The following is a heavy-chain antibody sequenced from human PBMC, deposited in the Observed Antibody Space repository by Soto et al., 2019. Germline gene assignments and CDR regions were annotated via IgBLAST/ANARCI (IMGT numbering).Heavy chain of an antibody. CDR1: GGSISSGGYY. CDR3: ARHPGYYDILTGYTTYYFDY. D-gene: IGHD3-9*01. V-gene: IGHV4-31*01. CDR2: IYYSGST. Sequence: SETLSLTCTVSGGSISSGGYYWSWIRQHPGKGLEWIGYIYYSGSTYYNPSLKSQVTISLDTPKNQFSLKLSSVTAADTAVYYFARHPGYYDILTGYTTYYFDYWGQGILVTVSS. J-gene: IGHJ4*02.